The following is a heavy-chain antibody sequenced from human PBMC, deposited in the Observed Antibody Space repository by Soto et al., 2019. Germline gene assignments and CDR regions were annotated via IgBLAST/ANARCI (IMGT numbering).Heavy chain of an antibody. V-gene: IGHV4-34*01. CDR2: INHSGTT. D-gene: IGHD2-2*01. CDR1: GGSFSGYY. Sequence: SETLSLTCAVYGGSFSGYYWSWIRQPPGKGLEWIAEINHSGTTNYNPSLKSRVNISEDTSKNQFSLKLTPVTAADTAVYYCARGRIVTGPAAIGGWFDPWGQGTLVTVSS. CDR3: ARGRIVTGPAAIGGWFDP. J-gene: IGHJ5*02.